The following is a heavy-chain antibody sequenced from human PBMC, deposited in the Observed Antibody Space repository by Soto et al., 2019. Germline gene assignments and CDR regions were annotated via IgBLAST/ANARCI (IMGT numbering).Heavy chain of an antibody. V-gene: IGHV1-18*01. CDR2: ISPYDGYT. D-gene: IGHD3-22*01. CDR1: GYTFTSYG. Sequence: QVQLVQSGAEVKKPGASVKVSCKASGYTFTSYGINWVRQAPGQGLEWLGWISPYDGYTNYAQIRQGRVYMTTDTSTKNAYMELRSLRSDNTAMYYCARGGYYDSSSYSTYHYYSMNVWGQGSTVTVSS. CDR3: ARGGYYDSSSYSTYHYYSMNV. J-gene: IGHJ6*02.